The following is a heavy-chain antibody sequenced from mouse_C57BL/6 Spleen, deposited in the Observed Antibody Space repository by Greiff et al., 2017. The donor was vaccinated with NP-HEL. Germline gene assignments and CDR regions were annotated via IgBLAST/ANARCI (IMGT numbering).Heavy chain of an antibody. CDR1: GYSITSGYY. J-gene: IGHJ2*01. D-gene: IGHD1-1*01. CDR3: AREGLLRSPFDY. V-gene: IGHV3-6*01. CDR2: ISYDGSN. Sequence: DVQLQESGPGLVKPSQSLSLTCSVTGYSITSGYYWNWIRQFPGNKLEWMGYISYDGSNNYNPSLKNRISITRDTSKNQFFLKLNSVTTEDTATYYCAREGLLRSPFDYWGQGTTLTVSS.